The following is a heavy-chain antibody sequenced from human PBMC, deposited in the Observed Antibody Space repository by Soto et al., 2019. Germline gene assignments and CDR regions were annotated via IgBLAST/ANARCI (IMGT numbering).Heavy chain of an antibody. Sequence: GSLRLSCAASGFTFSSYEMNWVRQAPGKGLEWVSYISSSGSTIYYADSVKGRFTISRDNAKNSLYLQMNSLRAEDTAVYYCARERQQLVPEGSYYYGMDVWGQGTTVTVSS. CDR1: GFTFSSYE. CDR3: ARERQQLVPEGSYYYGMDV. J-gene: IGHJ6*02. D-gene: IGHD6-13*01. CDR2: ISSSGSTI. V-gene: IGHV3-48*03.